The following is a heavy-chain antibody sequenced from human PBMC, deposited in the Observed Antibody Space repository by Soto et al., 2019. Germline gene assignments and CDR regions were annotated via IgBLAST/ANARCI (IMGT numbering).Heavy chain of an antibody. J-gene: IGHJ4*02. CDR3: AAAAIPVAGRHPDF. Sequence: ASVKVSCKASGYMFTGFYLHWVRQAPGQGLEWMGWINPNNGVTTYAKNFQGRVTMTRDSSISTAYMELSSLRSDDTAVYFCAAAAIPVAGRHPDFWGQGTVVTVSS. CDR1: GYMFTGFY. CDR2: INPNNGVT. D-gene: IGHD6-19*01. V-gene: IGHV1-2*02.